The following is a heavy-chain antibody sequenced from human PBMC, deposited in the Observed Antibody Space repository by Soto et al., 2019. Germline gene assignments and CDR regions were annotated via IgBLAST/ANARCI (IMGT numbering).Heavy chain of an antibody. D-gene: IGHD3-10*01. CDR3: AIFYGTLLRGGRSSRDEMDV. CDR2: IIPTFGTG. V-gene: IGHV1-69*01. J-gene: IGHJ6*02. CDR1: GGTFNNYA. Sequence: QVLLVQSGPEVKKPGSSVKVSCKASGGTFNNYAINWVRQAPGKGLEWMGGIIPTFGTGNHAQKFQGGVTISAFESTTTAYMELNSLRLEDTAIDYCAIFYGTLLRGGRSSRDEMDVWGQGTTFLVS.